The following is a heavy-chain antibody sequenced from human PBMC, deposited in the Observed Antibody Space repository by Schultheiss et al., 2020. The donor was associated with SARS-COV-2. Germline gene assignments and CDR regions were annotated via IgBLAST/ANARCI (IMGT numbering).Heavy chain of an antibody. D-gene: IGHD2-2*01. CDR2: IHGDGSTT. V-gene: IGHV3-23*01. CDR3: VKAGYCSSTSCPSYGAFDI. CDR1: GFTFSSYA. J-gene: IGHJ3*02. Sequence: GGSLRLSCAASGFTFSSYAMSWVRQAPGKGLEWVSAIHGDGSTTYYAESVKGRFTISRDNSKNTLYLQMSSLRAEDTAVYYCVKAGYCSSTSCPSYGAFDIWGQGTMVTVSS.